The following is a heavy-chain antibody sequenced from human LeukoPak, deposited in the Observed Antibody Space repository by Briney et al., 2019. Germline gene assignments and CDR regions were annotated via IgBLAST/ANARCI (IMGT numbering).Heavy chain of an antibody. D-gene: IGHD3-10*01. J-gene: IGHJ5*02. CDR2: IIPILGIA. V-gene: IGHV1-69*04. CDR1: GGTFSSYA. CDR3: AREDLGYGSGSYYSGNWFDP. Sequence: ASVKVSCKASGGTFSSYAISWVRQAPGQGLEWMGRIIPILGIANYAQKFQGRVTITADKSTSTAYMELSSLRSEDTAVYYCAREDLGYGSGSYYSGNWFDPWGQGALVTVSS.